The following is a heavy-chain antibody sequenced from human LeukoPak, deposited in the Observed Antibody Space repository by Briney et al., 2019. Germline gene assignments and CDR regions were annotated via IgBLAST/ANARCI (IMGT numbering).Heavy chain of an antibody. D-gene: IGHD2-15*01. J-gene: IGHJ6*02. CDR3: AKDLYQYCSGGSCYGMDV. V-gene: IGHV3-23*01. CDR1: GLTFSNYA. CDR2: ISGSGGST. Sequence: PGGSLRLSCAASGLTFSNYAMSWVRQAPGKGLEWVSVISGSGGSTYYADSVKGRFTISRDNSKSTLYLQMNSLRAEDTAVYYCAKDLYQYCSGGSCYGMDVWGQGTTVTVSS.